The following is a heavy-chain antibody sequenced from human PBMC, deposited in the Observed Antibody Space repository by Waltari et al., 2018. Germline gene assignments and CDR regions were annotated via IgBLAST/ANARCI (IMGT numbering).Heavy chain of an antibody. D-gene: IGHD2-15*01. V-gene: IGHV4-4*02. CDR1: GDSLSSAFL. CDR3: ARDRGRGLYLDT. CDR2: VHGSGRT. J-gene: IGHJ5*02. Sequence: QLQLQESGPGLVKPSGTLSLKCALSGDSLSSAFLGNWVRQSPQKGLEWIGQVHGSGRTNYNPSFASRVTVSLDTSKNIFSLKVTSATAADTAVYYCARDRGRGLYLDTWGPGTLVTVSP.